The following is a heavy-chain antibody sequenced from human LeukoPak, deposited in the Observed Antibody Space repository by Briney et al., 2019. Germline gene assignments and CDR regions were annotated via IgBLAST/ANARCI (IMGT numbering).Heavy chain of an antibody. Sequence: PSETLSLTCTVSGGSISSYYWSWIRQPPGKGLEWIGYIYYSGSTNYSPSLKSRVTISVDTSKNQFSLKLSSVTAADTAVYYCARHAYGNFDYWGQGTLVTVSS. CDR1: GGSISSYY. CDR2: IYYSGST. J-gene: IGHJ4*02. D-gene: IGHD4-17*01. CDR3: ARHAYGNFDY. V-gene: IGHV4-59*08.